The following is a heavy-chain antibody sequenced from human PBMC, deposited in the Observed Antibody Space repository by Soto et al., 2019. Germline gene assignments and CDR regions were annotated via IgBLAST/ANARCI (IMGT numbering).Heavy chain of an antibody. CDR2: IYPGDSET. J-gene: IGHJ6*02. V-gene: IGHV5-51*01. CDR3: ARLPQDYYYHGMDV. Sequence: GESLKISCQASGYTFSSYWIAWVRQMPGKGLEWVGIIYPGDSETRYSPSFQGQVTISADKSSRTAYLQWSSLKASDSAMYYCARLPQDYYYHGMDVWGQGTKVTVSS. CDR1: GYTFSSYW.